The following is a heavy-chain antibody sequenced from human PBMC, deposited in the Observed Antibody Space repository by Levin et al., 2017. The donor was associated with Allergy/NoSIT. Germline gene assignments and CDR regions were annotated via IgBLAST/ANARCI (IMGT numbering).Heavy chain of an antibody. V-gene: IGHV3-15*07. J-gene: IGHJ4*02. CDR1: GFTFSNAW. CDR3: TTELTGTFDFDY. Sequence: GESLKISCAASGFTFSNAWMNWVRQAPGKGLEWVGRIKSKTDGGTTDYAAPVKGRFTISRDDSKNTLYLQMNSLKTEDTAVYYCTTELTGTFDFDYWGQGTLVTVSS. D-gene: IGHD1-7*01. CDR2: IKSKTDGGTT.